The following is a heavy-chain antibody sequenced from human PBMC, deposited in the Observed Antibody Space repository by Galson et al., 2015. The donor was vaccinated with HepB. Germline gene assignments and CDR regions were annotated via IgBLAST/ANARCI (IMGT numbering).Heavy chain of an antibody. Sequence: SVKVSCKASGGTFSSYAISWVRQAPGQGLEWMGRITTNDGNTDYAQKFQGRVTMTTDTSTSTAYMELRSLRSDDTAVYYCTRPGTSWEWYTGSEGWFDPWGQGTLVTVSS. V-gene: IGHV1-18*01. CDR1: GGTFSSYA. D-gene: IGHD1-26*01. CDR2: ITTNDGNT. CDR3: TRPGTSWEWYTGSEGWFDP. J-gene: IGHJ5*02.